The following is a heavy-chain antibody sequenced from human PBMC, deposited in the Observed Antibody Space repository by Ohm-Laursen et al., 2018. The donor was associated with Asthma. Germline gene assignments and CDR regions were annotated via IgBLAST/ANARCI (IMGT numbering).Heavy chain of an antibody. Sequence: SSVKVSCKASGGTFSSYAISWVRQAPGQGLEWMGGIIPIFGTANYAQKFQGRVTVTADESTSTAYMELSSLRSEDTAVYYCARVGYSYGNYYYGMDVWGQGTTVTVSS. J-gene: IGHJ6*02. CDR2: IIPIFGTA. CDR3: ARVGYSYGNYYYGMDV. D-gene: IGHD5-18*01. CDR1: GGTFSSYA. V-gene: IGHV1-69*01.